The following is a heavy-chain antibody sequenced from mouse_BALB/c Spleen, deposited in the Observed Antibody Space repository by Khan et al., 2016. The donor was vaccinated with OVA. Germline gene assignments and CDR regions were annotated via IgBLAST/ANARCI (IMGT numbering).Heavy chain of an antibody. J-gene: IGHJ3*01. CDR3: AREASGWDFSFPY. D-gene: IGHD4-1*01. CDR1: GYTFTNYV. Sequence: VQLQQSGPELVEPGASVKMSCKASGYTFTNYVMHWVKQKPGQGLEWIGYINPYNAGTRYNEKLKGKATLTSDISSTTAYMEISRLTSEDSACYYCAREASGWDFSFPYWGQGTLVTVSA. V-gene: IGHV1S136*01. CDR2: INPYNAGT.